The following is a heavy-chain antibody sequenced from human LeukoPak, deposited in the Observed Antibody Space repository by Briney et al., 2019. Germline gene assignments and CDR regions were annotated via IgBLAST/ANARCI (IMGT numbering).Heavy chain of an antibody. CDR2: IYYSGSP. CDR1: GGSINSYY. Sequence: SETLSLTCTVSGGSINSYYWSWIRQPPGKGLEWIGDIYYSGSPDYSPSLKSRVTISVATSKTQFSLKMSSVTAADTAVYYCAKEGAEQLVLRAYGMDVWGQGTTVTVSS. D-gene: IGHD6-13*01. CDR3: AKEGAEQLVLRAYGMDV. V-gene: IGHV4-59*01. J-gene: IGHJ6*02.